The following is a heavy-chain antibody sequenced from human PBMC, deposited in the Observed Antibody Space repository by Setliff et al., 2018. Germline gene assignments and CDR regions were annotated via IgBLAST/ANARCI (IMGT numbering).Heavy chain of an antibody. V-gene: IGHV5-51*01. CDR2: IYPLDSDT. D-gene: IGHD6-13*01. Sequence: GESLRLSCAASGFTFSSFWMSWVRQMPGKGLEWMGIIYPLDSDTRYSPSFQGQVTISADKSVSTAYLQWSSLKASDTAIYYCARHRGRAAAGTCFDIWGQGTLVTVSS. CDR3: ARHRGRAAAGTCFDI. CDR1: GFTFSSFW. J-gene: IGHJ4*02.